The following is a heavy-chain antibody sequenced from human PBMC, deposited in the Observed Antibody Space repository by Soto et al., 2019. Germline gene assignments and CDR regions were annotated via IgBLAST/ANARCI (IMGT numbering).Heavy chain of an antibody. J-gene: IGHJ6*02. CDR2: IYYSGST. Sequence: PSDTLSLTCTVSGGSISSYYWSWIRQPPGKGLEWIGYIYYSGSTNYNPSLKSRVTISVDTSKNQFSLKLSSVTAADTAVYYCARTLKTHYYGSGSYYSSSYYYGMDVWGQGTTVTVSS. CDR3: ARTLKTHYYGSGSYYSSSYYYGMDV. CDR1: GGSISSYY. V-gene: IGHV4-59*01. D-gene: IGHD3-10*01.